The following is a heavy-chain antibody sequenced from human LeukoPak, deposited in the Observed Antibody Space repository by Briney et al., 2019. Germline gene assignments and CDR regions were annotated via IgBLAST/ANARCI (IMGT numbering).Heavy chain of an antibody. CDR3: ARDPLIDCGDDHYWYFDL. Sequence: GGSLRLSCAASGFTFSSYWMSWVRQAPGKGLEWVANIKQDGSEKYYVDSVKGRFTISRDNAKNSLYLQMNSLRAEDTAVYYCARDPLIDCGDDHYWYFDLWGRGTLVTVSS. CDR1: GFTFSSYW. V-gene: IGHV3-7*01. CDR2: IKQDGSEK. D-gene: IGHD4-17*01. J-gene: IGHJ2*01.